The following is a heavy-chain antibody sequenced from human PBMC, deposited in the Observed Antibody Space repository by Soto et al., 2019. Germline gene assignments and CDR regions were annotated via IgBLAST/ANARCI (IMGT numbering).Heavy chain of an antibody. CDR2: ISAYNGNT. Sequence: SVKLSCKASGYTLTSYGISWVRQAPGQGLEWMGWISAYNGNTNYAQKLQGRVTMTTDTSTSTAYMELRSLRSDDTAVYYCARIYMTTVTSYFDYWGQGTLVTVSS. D-gene: IGHD4-17*01. CDR3: ARIYMTTVTSYFDY. J-gene: IGHJ4*02. CDR1: GYTLTSYG. V-gene: IGHV1-18*01.